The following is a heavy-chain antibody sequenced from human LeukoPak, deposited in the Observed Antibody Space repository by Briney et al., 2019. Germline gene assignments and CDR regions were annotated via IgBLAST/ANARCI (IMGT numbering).Heavy chain of an antibody. CDR2: IHYSGRT. J-gene: IGHJ3*02. CDR1: GGSISRHF. CDR3: ARLLDNDSSGDPDTFDM. V-gene: IGHV4-59*11. D-gene: IGHD3-22*01. Sequence: PSETLSLTCSVSGGSISRHFWSWIRQPPGKGLDWIAFIHYSGRTKYNPSLQGRVTISIDTSENNFSLKLTSVTAADTAVYYCARLLDNDSSGDPDTFDMWGQGTVVSVSS.